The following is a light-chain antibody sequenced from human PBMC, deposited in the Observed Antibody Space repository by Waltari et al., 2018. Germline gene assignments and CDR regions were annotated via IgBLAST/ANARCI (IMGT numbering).Light chain of an antibody. V-gene: IGKV1-NL1*01. CDR3: QQYYTIPLT. Sequence: DIQMTQSPSSLSASVGDRVTITCRASQDISTSLAWYQQKPGKAPNLLLHAVSGLENGVPPRFSGSGSGTDYTLTISSLRPDDFATYYCQQYYTIPLTFGGGTRVEI. CDR1: QDISTS. J-gene: IGKJ4*01. CDR2: AVS.